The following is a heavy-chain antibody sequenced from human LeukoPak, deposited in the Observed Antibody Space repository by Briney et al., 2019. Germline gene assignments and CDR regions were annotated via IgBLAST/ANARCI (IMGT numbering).Heavy chain of an antibody. CDR1: GGSISSGSYY. V-gene: IGHV4-39*07. D-gene: IGHD1-14*01. J-gene: IGHJ4*02. CDR3: ARAPEYGLYYFDY. CDR2: IYYSGST. Sequence: PSETLSFTCTVSGGSISSGSYYWGWIRQPPGKGLEWIGNIYYSGSTYYNPSLKSRVSISVDTSKNQFSLKLTSVTAADTAVYYCARAPEYGLYYFDYWGQGTLVTVSS.